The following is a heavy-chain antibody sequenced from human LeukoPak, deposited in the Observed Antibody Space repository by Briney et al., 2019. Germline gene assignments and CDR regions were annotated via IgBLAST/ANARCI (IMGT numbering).Heavy chain of an antibody. Sequence: SETLSLTCTVSGGSISSYYWSWIRQPPGKGLEWIGYIYYSGSTNYNPSLKSRVTISVDTSKNQFSLKLSSVTAADTAVYYCARGRALWFGEQYYFDYWGQGTLVTVSS. CDR2: IYYSGST. CDR1: GGSISSYY. V-gene: IGHV4-59*01. CDR3: ARGRALWFGEQYYFDY. D-gene: IGHD3-10*01. J-gene: IGHJ4*02.